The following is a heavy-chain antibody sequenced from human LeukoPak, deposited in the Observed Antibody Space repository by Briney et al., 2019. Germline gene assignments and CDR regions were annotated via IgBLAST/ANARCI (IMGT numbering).Heavy chain of an antibody. V-gene: IGHV1-69*13. Sequence: SVKVSCKASGGTFSSYAISWVRQAPGQGLEWMGGIIPIFDTANYARKFQDRITITADESTTTAYMELSSLRSEDTAVYYCARERLRYCSSTSCYFDYWGQGTLVTVSS. J-gene: IGHJ4*02. CDR1: GGTFSSYA. CDR3: ARERLRYCSSTSCYFDY. D-gene: IGHD2-2*01. CDR2: IIPIFDTA.